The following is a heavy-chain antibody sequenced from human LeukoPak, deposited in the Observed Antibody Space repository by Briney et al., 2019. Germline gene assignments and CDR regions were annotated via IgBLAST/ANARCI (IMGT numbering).Heavy chain of an antibody. J-gene: IGHJ3*02. D-gene: IGHD1-26*01. CDR2: ISYDGSNK. CDR3: ARDPVARIVGARGAFDI. CDR1: GFTFSRYG. V-gene: IGHV3-30*03. Sequence: PGRSLRLSCAASGFTFSRYGMHWVRQAPGKGLEWVAVISYDGSNKYYADSVKGRFTISRDNSKNTLYLQMNSLRAEDTAVYYCARDPVARIVGARGAFDIWGQGTMVTVSS.